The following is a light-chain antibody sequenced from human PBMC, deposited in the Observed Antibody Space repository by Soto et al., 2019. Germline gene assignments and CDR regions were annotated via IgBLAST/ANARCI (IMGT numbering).Light chain of an antibody. J-gene: IGLJ2*01. Sequence: QSVLTQPPSASGTPGQRVTISCSGSSSNIGSKTVNWYQQITGTAHKLLLYSNNQRPSGVPDRFSGSKSGTSASLAICGRQSEDEGDYYCAAWDDSLNGVVFGGGTKLTVL. V-gene: IGLV1-44*01. CDR1: SSNIGSKT. CDR2: SNN. CDR3: AAWDDSLNGVV.